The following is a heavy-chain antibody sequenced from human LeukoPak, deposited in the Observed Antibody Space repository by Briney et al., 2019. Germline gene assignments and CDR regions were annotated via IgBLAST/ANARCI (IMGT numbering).Heavy chain of an antibody. V-gene: IGHV5-51*01. J-gene: IGHJ4*02. Sequence: GESLKISCQGPGYRFTNYWIGWVRQMPGKGLEWMGIIYPGDSDTRYSPSFQGQVTISADKSISTAYLQWSSLRASDTAMYYCARPVHYYDSGWYFDYWGQGTLVTVSS. CDR2: IYPGDSDT. CDR3: ARPVHYYDSGWYFDY. D-gene: IGHD3-22*01. CDR1: GYRFTNYW.